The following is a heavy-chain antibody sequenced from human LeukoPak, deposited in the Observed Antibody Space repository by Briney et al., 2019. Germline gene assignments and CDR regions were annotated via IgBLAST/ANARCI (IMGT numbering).Heavy chain of an antibody. Sequence: GGSLRLSCAASGFTFSSYAMSWVRQAPGKGLEWVSAISGSGGSTYYADSVKGRFTISRDNSKNTLYLQMNSLRAEDTAVYYCAQGTYYDILTGYPYFDYWGQGTLVTVSS. CDR2: ISGSGGST. J-gene: IGHJ4*02. V-gene: IGHV3-23*01. CDR1: GFTFSSYA. D-gene: IGHD3-9*01. CDR3: AQGTYYDILTGYPYFDY.